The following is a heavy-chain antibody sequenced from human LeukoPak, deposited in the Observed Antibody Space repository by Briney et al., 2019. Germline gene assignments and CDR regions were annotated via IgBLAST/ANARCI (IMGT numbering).Heavy chain of an antibody. CDR1: GYTFTSYD. CDR2: MNPNSGNT. D-gene: IGHD3-10*01. V-gene: IGHV1-8*01. J-gene: IGHJ4*02. Sequence: ASVKVSCKASGYTFTSYDINWVRQATGQGLEWMGWMNPNSGNTGFAQKFQGRVTMTRNTSISTVYMELNSLRSEDTAVYYCVGGVRGMIITPPRPYYFDFWGQGALVTASS. CDR3: VGGVRGMIITPPRPYYFDF.